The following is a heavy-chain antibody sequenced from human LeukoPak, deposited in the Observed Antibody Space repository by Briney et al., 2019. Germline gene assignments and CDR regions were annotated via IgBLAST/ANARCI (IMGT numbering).Heavy chain of an antibody. V-gene: IGHV3-48*04. CDR1: GFTFSSYS. Sequence: PGGSLRLSCAASGFTFSSYSMNWVRQAPGKGLEWVSYISSSSSTIYYADSVKGRFTISRDNAKNSLNLQMNSLRAEDTAVYYCARGSYYYGMDVWGQGTTVTVSS. J-gene: IGHJ6*02. CDR3: ARGSYYYGMDV. CDR2: ISSSSSTI.